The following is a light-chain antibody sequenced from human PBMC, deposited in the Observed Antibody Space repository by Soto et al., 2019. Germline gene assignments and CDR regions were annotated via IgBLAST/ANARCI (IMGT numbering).Light chain of an antibody. CDR1: SNDVGGYNY. J-gene: IGLJ1*01. CDR3: SSFTSRGTYV. CDR2: EVT. V-gene: IGLV2-14*01. Sequence: QSALTQPASVSGSAGQSITISCTGTSNDVGGYNYVSWYQQHPGKAPKVMIYEVTYRPSGVSNRFSGSKSGNTASLTISGLQAEGEADYYCSSFTSRGTYVFGTGTKLTVL.